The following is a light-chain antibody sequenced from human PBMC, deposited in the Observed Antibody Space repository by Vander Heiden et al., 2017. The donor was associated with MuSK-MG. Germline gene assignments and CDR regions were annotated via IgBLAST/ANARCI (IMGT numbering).Light chain of an antibody. CDR1: QSISNY. Sequence: DIQMTQSPSSLSASVGDRVTITCRASQSISNYLNWYQQKPGKAPKLLIYAASSLQSGVPSRFSGSGYGTDFTLTISSRQPEDFATYYCQQIDSNLLWTFGQGTKVEIK. V-gene: IGKV1-39*01. CDR3: QQIDSNLLWT. CDR2: AAS. J-gene: IGKJ1*01.